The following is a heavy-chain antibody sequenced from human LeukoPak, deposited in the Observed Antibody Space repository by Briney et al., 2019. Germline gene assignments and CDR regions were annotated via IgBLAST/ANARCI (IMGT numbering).Heavy chain of an antibody. CDR3: TREDCSSTSCYSDY. Sequence: GGSLRLSCPASGFTFGVYAMSWVRQAPGKGREWVGFIRCIAYGGTTEYAASVKGIFTISRDESKSIAYLQMNSLKTEDTAVYYCTREDCSSTSCYSDYWGQGTLVTVSS. V-gene: IGHV3-49*04. J-gene: IGHJ4*02. D-gene: IGHD2-2*01. CDR1: GFTFGVYA. CDR2: IRCIAYGGTT.